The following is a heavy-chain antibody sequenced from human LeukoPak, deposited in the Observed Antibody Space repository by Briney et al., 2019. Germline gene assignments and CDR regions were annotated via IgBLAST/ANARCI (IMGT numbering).Heavy chain of an antibody. D-gene: IGHD5-12*01. CDR1: GGSISSSSYY. V-gene: IGHV4-39*01. J-gene: IGHJ6*02. Sequence: SETLSLTCTVSGGSISSSSYYWGWIRQPPGKGLEWIGSIYYSGSTYYNPSLKSRVTISVDTSKNQFSLKLSSVTAADTAVYYCASQDIVATTDYYYGMDVWGQGTTVTVSS. CDR3: ASQDIVATTDYYYGMDV. CDR2: IYYSGST.